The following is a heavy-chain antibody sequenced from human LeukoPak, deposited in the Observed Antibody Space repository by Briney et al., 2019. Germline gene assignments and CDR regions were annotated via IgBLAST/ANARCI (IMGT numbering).Heavy chain of an antibody. J-gene: IGHJ4*02. V-gene: IGHV3-66*01. D-gene: IGHD2/OR15-2a*01. CDR2: IYSGGST. CDR3: ARGPTRANSSDY. Sequence: GGSLRLSCAGSGFTFRNYWMGWVRQVPGKGLEWVSVIYSGGSTYYADSVKGRFTISRDNAKNSLYLQMNSLRTEDTAMYYCARGPTRANSSDYWGQGTLVTVSS. CDR1: GFTFRNYW.